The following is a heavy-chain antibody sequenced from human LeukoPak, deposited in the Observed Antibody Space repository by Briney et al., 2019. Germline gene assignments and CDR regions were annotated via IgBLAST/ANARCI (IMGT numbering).Heavy chain of an antibody. J-gene: IGHJ4*02. CDR1: GGSISSYY. Sequence: SETLSLTCTVSGGSISSYYWSWIRQPPGKGLEWIGYISYSGSTNYNPSLKSRVTISVDTSKHQFSLKLSAVTAADTAVYYCARHYSSDPFDYWGQGTLVTVSS. CDR3: ARHYSSDPFDY. V-gene: IGHV4-59*01. D-gene: IGHD6-19*01. CDR2: ISYSGST.